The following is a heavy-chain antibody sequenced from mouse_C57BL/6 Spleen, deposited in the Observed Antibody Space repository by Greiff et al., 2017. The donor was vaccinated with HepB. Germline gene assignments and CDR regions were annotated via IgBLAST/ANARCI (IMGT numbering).Heavy chain of an antibody. CDR2: INPGSGGT. CDR3: ARGLYGDPYYFDY. Sequence: QVQLQQSGAELVRPGPSVKVSCKASGYAFTNYLIEWVKQRPGQGLEWIGVINPGSGGTNYNEKFKGKATLTADKSSSTAYMQLSSLTSEDSAVYFCARGLYGDPYYFDYWGQGTTLTVSS. V-gene: IGHV1-54*01. CDR1: GYAFTNYL. J-gene: IGHJ2*01. D-gene: IGHD1-1*01.